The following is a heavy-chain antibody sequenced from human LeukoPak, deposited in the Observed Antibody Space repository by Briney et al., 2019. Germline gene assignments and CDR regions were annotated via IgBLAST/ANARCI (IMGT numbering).Heavy chain of an antibody. Sequence: PSQTLSLTCTVSGGSISRGGYYWSWIRQHPGKGLEWIGYIYYSGSTYYNPSLKSRVTISVDTSKNQFSLKLSSVTAADTAVYYCARVDRSSGGGNWFDPWGQGTLVTVSS. CDR2: IYYSGST. CDR1: GGSISRGGYY. CDR3: ARVDRSSGGGNWFDP. D-gene: IGHD6-25*01. J-gene: IGHJ5*02. V-gene: IGHV4-31*03.